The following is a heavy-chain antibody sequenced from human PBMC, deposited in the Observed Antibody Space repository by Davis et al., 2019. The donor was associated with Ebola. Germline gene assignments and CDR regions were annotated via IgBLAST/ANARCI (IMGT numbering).Heavy chain of an antibody. CDR1: GFTFSGYA. CDR3: ARDFWVFDY. V-gene: IGHV3-23*01. D-gene: IGHD3-3*01. Sequence: PGGSLRLSCAASGFTFSGYAMSWVRQAPGKGLEWVSSINGVGGRTFYADSVKGRFTISRDNSKNTLYLQMHSLRAEDTAVYYCARDFWVFDYWGQGTLVTVSS. J-gene: IGHJ4*02. CDR2: INGVGGRT.